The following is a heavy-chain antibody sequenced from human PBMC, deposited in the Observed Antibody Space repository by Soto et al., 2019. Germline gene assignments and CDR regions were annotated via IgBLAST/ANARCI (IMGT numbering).Heavy chain of an antibody. Sequence: GASVKVSCKASGYTFTSYAMHWVRQAPGQRLEWMGWINAGNGNTKYSQKFQGRVTITRDTSASTAYMELSSLRSEDTAMYYCARAPAVWRVFGGYYYMDVWGKGTTVTVSS. V-gene: IGHV1-3*01. J-gene: IGHJ6*03. CDR1: GYTFTSYA. D-gene: IGHD3-16*01. CDR2: INAGNGNT. CDR3: ARAPAVWRVFGGYYYMDV.